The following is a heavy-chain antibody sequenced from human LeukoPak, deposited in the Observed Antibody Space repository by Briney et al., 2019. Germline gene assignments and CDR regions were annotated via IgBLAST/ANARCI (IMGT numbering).Heavy chain of an antibody. CDR2: ISHSGSA. CDR1: GGSFSGYY. J-gene: IGHJ4*02. CDR3: ARGLRIDY. V-gene: IGHV4-34*01. Sequence: SETLSLTCAVYGGSFSGYYWSWIRQPPGKGLEWIGEISHSGSANYNPSLKSRVTISGDTSKNQFSLKLSSVTAADTAVYYCARGLRIDYWGQGTLVTVSS.